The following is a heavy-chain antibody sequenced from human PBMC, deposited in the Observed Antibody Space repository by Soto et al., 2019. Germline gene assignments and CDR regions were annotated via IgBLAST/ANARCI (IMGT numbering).Heavy chain of an antibody. V-gene: IGHV4-4*07. CDR2: IDASGNT. Sequence: PSETLSLTCTVSVDSISTYYWSWIRRPAGKGLEWIGRIDASGNTNYNASLKSPVTMSADTSKKQFSLKLTSATAADTAVYYCARDSNNLFQTEGMDVWGQRTTVTVSS. D-gene: IGHD1-20*01. CDR3: ARDSNNLFQTEGMDV. J-gene: IGHJ6*02. CDR1: VDSISTYY.